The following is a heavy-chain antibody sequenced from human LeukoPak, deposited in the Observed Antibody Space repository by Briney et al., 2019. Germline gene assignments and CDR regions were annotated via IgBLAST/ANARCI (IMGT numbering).Heavy chain of an antibody. CDR3: ARHTPYYDILTGYYNVMDYYYGMDV. CDR1: GGSVSSGSYY. J-gene: IGHJ6*02. Sequence: SETLSLTCTVSGGSVSSGSYYWSWIRQPPGKRLEWLGYYSSTGDSEYNPSLKSRVTMSVDMSKNQFSLKLSSVTAADTAVYYCARHTPYYDILTGYYNVMDYYYGMDVWGQGTTVTVSS. D-gene: IGHD3-9*01. CDR2: YSSTGDS. V-gene: IGHV4-61*01.